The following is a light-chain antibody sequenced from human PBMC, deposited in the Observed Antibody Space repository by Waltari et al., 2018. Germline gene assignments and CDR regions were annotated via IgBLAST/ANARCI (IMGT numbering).Light chain of an antibody. V-gene: IGKV1-NL1*01. CDR1: RVIANS. CDR3: QHYYNVPPYS. Sequence: DIQMTQSPSSLSASVGDRVTITCRASRVIANSLAWYQQEPGKAPQLLIYAASYLESGVPPRFSGSGSGTVYTLTISSLQPEDFATYYCQHYYNVPPYSFGQGTKLEIK. J-gene: IGKJ2*01. CDR2: AAS.